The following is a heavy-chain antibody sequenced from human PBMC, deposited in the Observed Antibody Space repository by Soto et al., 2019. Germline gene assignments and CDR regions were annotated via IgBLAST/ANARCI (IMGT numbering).Heavy chain of an antibody. J-gene: IGHJ4*02. D-gene: IGHD6-13*01. CDR2: IRSDGSGT. CDR1: GFTLSDYW. CDR3: ARVATAASGTGPDY. V-gene: IGHV3-74*01. Sequence: GGSLRLSCVASGFTLSDYWMHWVRQAPGKGLVWVSRIRSDGSGTNYADSVEGRFTISRDNTKNTLYLQMNSLGAEDTGVYYCARVATAASGTGPDYWGQGTLVTVSS.